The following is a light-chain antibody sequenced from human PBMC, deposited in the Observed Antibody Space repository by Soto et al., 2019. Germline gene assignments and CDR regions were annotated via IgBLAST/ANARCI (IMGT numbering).Light chain of an antibody. CDR1: SSDVGGYNF. Sequence: QSALTPPSSLSGSPGQSITISCTGTSSDVGGYNFVSWYQQHPGRAPKLLIYEVSRRPSGVSNRFSGSKSGDTASLTISGLQAEDEADYYCYSYRGYYTRVFGTGT. CDR2: EVS. J-gene: IGLJ1*01. CDR3: YSYRGYYTRV. V-gene: IGLV2-14*01.